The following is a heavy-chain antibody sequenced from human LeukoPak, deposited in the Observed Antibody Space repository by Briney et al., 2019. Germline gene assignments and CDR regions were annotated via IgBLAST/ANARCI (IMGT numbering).Heavy chain of an antibody. Sequence: GGSLRLSCAASGFTFSSYDMHWVRQAPGKGLEWVAVISYDGSNKYYADSVKGRFTISRDNSKNTLYLQMNSLRTEDTAVYYCAKAPYCSSTSCFYWGQGTLVTVSS. J-gene: IGHJ4*02. CDR3: AKAPYCSSTSCFY. D-gene: IGHD2-2*01. CDR1: GFTFSSYD. CDR2: ISYDGSNK. V-gene: IGHV3-30*18.